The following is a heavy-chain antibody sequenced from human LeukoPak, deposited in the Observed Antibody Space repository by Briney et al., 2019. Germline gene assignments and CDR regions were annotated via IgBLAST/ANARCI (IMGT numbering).Heavy chain of an antibody. J-gene: IGHJ1*01. Sequence: KPSETLSLTCAVYGGSFSTYYWSWIRQPPGKGLEWIGEINHSGSTNYNPSLKSRVTISVDTSKNQFSLKLSSVTAADTAVYYCASFVSYDSSGYHEYFQHWGQGTLVTVSS. CDR1: GGSFSTYY. CDR2: INHSGST. CDR3: ASFVSYDSSGYHEYFQH. D-gene: IGHD3-22*01. V-gene: IGHV4-34*01.